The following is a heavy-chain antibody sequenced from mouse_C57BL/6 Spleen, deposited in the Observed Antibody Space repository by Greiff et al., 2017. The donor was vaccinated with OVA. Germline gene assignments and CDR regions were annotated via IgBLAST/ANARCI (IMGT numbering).Heavy chain of an antibody. CDR2: ISAGGSYT. Sequence: EVQLVESGGGLVKPGGSLKLSCAASGFTFSSYAMSWVRQTPEKRLEWVATISAGGSYTYYPDNLKGRFTISRDNAKNNLYLQMSHLKSEDTAMYYCARDSGYDYEGMDYWGQGTSVTVSS. V-gene: IGHV5-4*01. CDR1: GFTFSSYA. CDR3: ARDSGYDYEGMDY. J-gene: IGHJ4*01. D-gene: IGHD2-4*01.